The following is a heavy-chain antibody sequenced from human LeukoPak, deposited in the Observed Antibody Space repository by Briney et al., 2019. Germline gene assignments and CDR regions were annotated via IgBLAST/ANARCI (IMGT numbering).Heavy chain of an antibody. Sequence: GRSLRLSCAASGFTFENYAMHWARQAPGKGLEWVSGINWNSGSIGYADSVKGRFTISRDNAKNSLYLQMSSLRAEDTALYHCARDGVGWETTFWGQGTLVTVSS. CDR3: ARDGVGWETTF. CDR1: GFTFENYA. CDR2: INWNSGSI. D-gene: IGHD1-26*01. V-gene: IGHV3-9*01. J-gene: IGHJ4*02.